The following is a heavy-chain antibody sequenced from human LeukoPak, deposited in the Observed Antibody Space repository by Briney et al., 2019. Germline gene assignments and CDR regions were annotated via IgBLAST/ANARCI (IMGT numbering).Heavy chain of an antibody. CDR1: GYTFSGHY. CDR2: INPNTGVT. CDR3: AMSSGWLYGTSDY. V-gene: IGHV1-2*06. D-gene: IGHD6-19*01. J-gene: IGHJ4*02. Sequence: EASVKVSCKASGYTFSGHYLHWVRQAPGQGLEWMGRINPNTGVTQYTENFQGRVTMTGDTSTSTVYMELSSLRSEDTAVYYCAMSSGWLYGTSDYWGQGTLVTVSS.